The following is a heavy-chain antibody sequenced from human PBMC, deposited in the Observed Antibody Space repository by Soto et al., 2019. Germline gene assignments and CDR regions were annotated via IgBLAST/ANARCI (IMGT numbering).Heavy chain of an antibody. CDR3: ARDQRRIVRRFYYYGMDV. Sequence: QVQLQESGPGLVKPSQTLSLTCTVSGGSISSGDYYWSWIRQPPGKGLEWIGHIYYSGSTYYNPSLKSRVTISVDTSKNQFSLKLSSVTAADTAVYYCARDQRRIVRRFYYYGMDVWGQGTTVTVSS. D-gene: IGHD2-8*01. J-gene: IGHJ6*02. CDR1: GGSISSGDYY. V-gene: IGHV4-30-4*01. CDR2: IYYSGST.